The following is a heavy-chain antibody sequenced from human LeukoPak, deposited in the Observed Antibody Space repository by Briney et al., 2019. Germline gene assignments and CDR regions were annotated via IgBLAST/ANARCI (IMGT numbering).Heavy chain of an antibody. J-gene: IGHJ6*04. Sequence: GGSLRLSCSASGFTFRTYSMHWVRQAPGKGLEYVSPIGSNGDSTYYADSVKGRFTISRDNSKNTVYLQMNSPRAEDTAVYHCAKDRWLGDLDYGMDVWGKGTTVTVSS. D-gene: IGHD3-10*01. CDR3: AKDRWLGDLDYGMDV. V-gene: IGHV3-64*04. CDR1: GFTFRTYS. CDR2: IGSNGDST.